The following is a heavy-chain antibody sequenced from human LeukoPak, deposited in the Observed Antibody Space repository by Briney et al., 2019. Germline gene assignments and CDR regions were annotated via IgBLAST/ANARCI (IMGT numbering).Heavy chain of an antibody. J-gene: IGHJ6*02. CDR1: GGTFSSYA. D-gene: IGHD3-10*01. CDR2: IIPIFGTA. V-gene: IGHV1-69*13. CDR3: ARRLLYYYGSAPYGMDV. Sequence: SVKVSCKASGGTFSSYAISWVRQAPGQGLEWMGGIIPIFGTANYAQKFQGRVTITADESTSTAYMELSSLRSEDTVVYYCARRLLYYYGSAPYGMDVWGQGTTVTVSS.